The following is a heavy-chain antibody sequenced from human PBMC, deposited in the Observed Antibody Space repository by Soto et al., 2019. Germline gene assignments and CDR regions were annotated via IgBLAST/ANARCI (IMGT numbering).Heavy chain of an antibody. Sequence: AASVKVSCKVSGYTLTELSMHWVRQAPGKGLEWMGGFDPEDGETIYAQKFQGRVTMTEDTSTDTAYMELSSLRSEDTAVYYCATDSMVAATGAFDIWGQGTMVTVSS. CDR1: GYTLTELS. CDR2: FDPEDGET. D-gene: IGHD2-15*01. CDR3: ATDSMVAATGAFDI. J-gene: IGHJ3*02. V-gene: IGHV1-24*01.